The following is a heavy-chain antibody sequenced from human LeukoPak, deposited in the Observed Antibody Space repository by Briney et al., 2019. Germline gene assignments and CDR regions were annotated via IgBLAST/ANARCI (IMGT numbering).Heavy chain of an antibody. CDR3: ARVPRLNNWNYVGAFDI. D-gene: IGHD1-7*01. CDR1: GGTFSSYA. CDR2: IIPIFGTA. J-gene: IGHJ3*02. Sequence: ASVKVSCKASGGTFSSYAISWVRQAPGQGLEWMGGIIPIFGTANYAQKFQGRVTITTDESTSTAYMELSSLRSEDTAVYYCARVPRLNNWNYVGAFDIWGQGTMVTVSS. V-gene: IGHV1-69*05.